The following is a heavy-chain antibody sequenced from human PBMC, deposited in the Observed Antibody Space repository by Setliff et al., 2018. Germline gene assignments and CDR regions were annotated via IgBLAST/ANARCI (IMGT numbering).Heavy chain of an antibody. V-gene: IGHV4-61*09. J-gene: IGHJ4*02. CDR2: IYTSWST. CDR1: DDSISSRHYY. Sequence: PSETLSLTCTVSDDSISSRHYYWSWIRQPAGKGLEWLGQIYTSWSTNYNPSLKGRATLSIDASKRQFSLKLSSVTAADTAVYYCARDRTYYGSGTYTRWFDYWGQGTLVTVSS. D-gene: IGHD3-10*01. CDR3: ARDRTYYGSGTYTRWFDY.